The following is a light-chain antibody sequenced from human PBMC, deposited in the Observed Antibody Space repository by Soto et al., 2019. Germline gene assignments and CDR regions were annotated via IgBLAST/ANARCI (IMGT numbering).Light chain of an antibody. CDR3: SSYAGSNDFV. CDR1: SSDVGAYDF. V-gene: IGLV2-8*01. Sequence: QSALTQPPSASGSPGQSVTLSCTGTSSDVGAYDFVSWYQQHPGKAPKLVIFEVSKRPSGVPDRFSGSKSGNTASLTVSGLQAEDEADCYCSSYAGSNDFVFGTGTKVTVL. CDR2: EVS. J-gene: IGLJ1*01.